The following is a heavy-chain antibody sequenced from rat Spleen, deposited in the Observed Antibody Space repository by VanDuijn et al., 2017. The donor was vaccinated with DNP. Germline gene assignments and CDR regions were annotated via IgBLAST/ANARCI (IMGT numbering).Heavy chain of an antibody. CDR2: ISYSGST. J-gene: IGHJ3*01. CDR3: ARWDHYIGFAY. CDR1: GYSITSSY. Sequence: EVQLQESGPGLVKPSQSLSLTCSVTGYSITSSYWGWIRKFPGNKMEWMGYISYSGSTGYNPSLKSRISITRDTSKNQFFLQLNSVTTEDTATYYCARWDHYIGFAYWGQGTLVTVSS. V-gene: IGHV3-1*01. D-gene: IGHD1-1*01.